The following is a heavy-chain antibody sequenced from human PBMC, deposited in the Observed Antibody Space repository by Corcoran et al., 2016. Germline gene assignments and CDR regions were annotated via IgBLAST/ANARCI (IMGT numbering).Heavy chain of an antibody. J-gene: IGHJ4*02. CDR1: GFTFGDYA. Sequence: EVQLVESGGGLVQPGRSLRLSCTASGFTFGDYAMSWFRQAPGKGLEWVGFIRSKAYGGTTEYAASVKGRFTISRDDSKSIAYLQMNNLKTEDSAGYYCHSYSYYYECSGYAFDYCGQGILVTVSS. CDR2: IRSKAYGGTT. D-gene: IGHD3-22*01. V-gene: IGHV3-49*03. CDR3: HSYSYYYECSGYAFDY.